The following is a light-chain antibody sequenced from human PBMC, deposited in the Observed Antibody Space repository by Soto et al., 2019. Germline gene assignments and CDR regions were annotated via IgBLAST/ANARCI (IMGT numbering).Light chain of an antibody. Sequence: DIQLTQSPSTLSASVGDRVTLTCRASQSLNTILAWYQQRPGKAPKLLIYDASTLESGVPSRFSGGGSGTEFTLTINNLQPDDLATYICQQYKSYSTFGRGTKVDI. J-gene: IGKJ1*01. CDR3: QQYKSYST. CDR2: DAS. V-gene: IGKV1-5*01. CDR1: QSLNTI.